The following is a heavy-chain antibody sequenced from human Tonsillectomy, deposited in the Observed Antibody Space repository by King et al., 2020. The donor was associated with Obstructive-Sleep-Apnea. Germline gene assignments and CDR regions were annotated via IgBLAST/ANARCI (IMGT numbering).Heavy chain of an antibody. J-gene: IGHJ5*02. D-gene: IGHD3-10*01. CDR1: GGSISSYY. CDR3: ARQGYGSGAYNWFDP. CDR2: ISYSGST. Sequence: HVQLQESGPGLVKPSETLSLTCTVSGGSISSYYWSWIRQPPGKGLEWIGYISYSGSTNYNPSLKSRVTISLDPSKNHFSLKLSSVTAADTAVYYCARQGYGSGAYNWFDPWGQGTLVTVSS. V-gene: IGHV4-59*08.